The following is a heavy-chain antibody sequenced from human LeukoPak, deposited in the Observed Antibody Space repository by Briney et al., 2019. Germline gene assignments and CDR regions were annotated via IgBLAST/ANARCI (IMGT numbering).Heavy chain of an antibody. CDR2: INPNSGGT. J-gene: IGHJ1*01. D-gene: IGHD3-10*01. CDR3: ATTYYYGSGSYRHFQH. CDR1: GYTFTGYY. Sequence: ASVKVSCKASGYTFTGYYMHWVRQAPGQGLEWMGWINPNSGGTNYAQKFQGWVTMTRDTSISTAYMELSRLRSDDTAVYYCATTYYYGSGSYRHFQHWGQGTLVTVSS. V-gene: IGHV1-2*04.